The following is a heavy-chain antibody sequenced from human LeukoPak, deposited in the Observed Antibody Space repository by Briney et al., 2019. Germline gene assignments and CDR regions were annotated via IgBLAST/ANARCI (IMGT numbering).Heavy chain of an antibody. CDR2: ITSDGSST. CDR1: GFTFSSYW. J-gene: IGHJ4*02. CDR3: AGGAPTVCDY. D-gene: IGHD4-17*01. Sequence: GGSLRLSCAASGFTFSSYWMHWVRQAPGKGLVWVSRITSDGSSTSYADSVKGRFTISRDNAKNTLYLQMNSLRAEDTAVYYCAGGAPTVCDYWGQGNLVTVSS. V-gene: IGHV3-74*01.